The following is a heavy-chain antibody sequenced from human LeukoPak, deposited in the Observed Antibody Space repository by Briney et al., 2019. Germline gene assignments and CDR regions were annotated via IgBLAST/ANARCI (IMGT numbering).Heavy chain of an antibody. CDR2: IYYSGST. D-gene: IGHD3-10*01. Sequence: SETLSLTCTVSGGSISSHYWSWIRQPPGKGLEWFGYIYYSGSTNYNPSLKSRVTISVDTSKNQFSLKLSSVTAADPAVYYCARDGGYYYGSGSPLPFDYWGQGTLVTVSS. CDR1: GGSISSHY. CDR3: ARDGGYYYGSGSPLPFDY. J-gene: IGHJ4*02. V-gene: IGHV4-59*11.